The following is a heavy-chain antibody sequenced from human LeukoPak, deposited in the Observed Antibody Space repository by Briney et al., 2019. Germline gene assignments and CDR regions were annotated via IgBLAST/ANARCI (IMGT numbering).Heavy chain of an antibody. J-gene: IGHJ3*01. CDR2: IGAAGDT. V-gene: IGHV3-13*01. CDR1: GFTFSSYD. CDR3: ARLLHGSGSSFAFDV. D-gene: IGHD3-10*01. Sequence: GRSLRLSCAASGFTFSSYDMHWVRQATGKGLEWVSAIGAAGDTYYLDSVKGRFTISRENAKNSLYLQMNSLRAGDTAVYYCARLLHGSGSSFAFDVWGQGTMVTVSS.